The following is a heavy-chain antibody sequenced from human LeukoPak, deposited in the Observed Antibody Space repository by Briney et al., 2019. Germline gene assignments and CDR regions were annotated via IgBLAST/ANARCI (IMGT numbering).Heavy chain of an antibody. J-gene: IGHJ4*02. V-gene: IGHV4-34*01. D-gene: IGHD1-26*01. CDR2: TNHSGST. Sequence: SETLSLTCAVYGGSFSGYYWSWIRQPPGKGLEWIGETNHSGSTNYNPSLKSRVTISVDTSKNQFSLKLSSVTAADTAVYYCARGRSVVGATGDYWGQGTLVTVSS. CDR3: ARGRSVVGATGDY. CDR1: GGSFSGYY.